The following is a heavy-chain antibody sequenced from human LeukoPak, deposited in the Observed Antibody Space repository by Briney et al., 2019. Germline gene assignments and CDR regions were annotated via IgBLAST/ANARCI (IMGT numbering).Heavy chain of an antibody. J-gene: IGHJ4*02. CDR1: RFSFSNYW. V-gene: IGHV3-74*01. Sequence: GGSLRLSCAASRFSFSNYWMHWVRQAPGKGLVWVSRVKSDGSNPSYADSVKGRFTNPRDNAENMLYLQMNTLGAEDTAVYYCARDIVSGSGSLDYWGQGTLVTVSS. CDR2: VKSDGSNP. CDR3: ARDIVSGSGSLDY. D-gene: IGHD3-10*01.